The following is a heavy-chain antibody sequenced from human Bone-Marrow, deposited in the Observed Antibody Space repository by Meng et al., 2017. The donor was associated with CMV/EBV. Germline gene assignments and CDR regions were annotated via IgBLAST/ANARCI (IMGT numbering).Heavy chain of an antibody. CDR3: ARSHPRSWHY. V-gene: IGHV3-21*01. Sequence: GGSLRLSCAASGFTFSSYSMNWVRQAPGKGLEWVTSISSSSSYIYYADSVKGRFTISRDNAKNSLYLQMNSLRAEDTAVYYCARSHPRSWHYWGQGTLVTVSS. D-gene: IGHD6-13*01. CDR1: GFTFSSYS. J-gene: IGHJ4*02. CDR2: ISSSSSYI.